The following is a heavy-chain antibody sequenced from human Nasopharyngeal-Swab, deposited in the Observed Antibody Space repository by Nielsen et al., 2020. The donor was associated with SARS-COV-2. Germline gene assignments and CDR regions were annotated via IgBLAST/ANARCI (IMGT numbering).Heavy chain of an antibody. CDR3: ARAAEYYYDSRALDGMDV. CDR2: IGTAGDP. Sequence: GESLKISCAASGFTFSSYDMHWVRQATGKGLEWVSAIGTAGDPYYPGSVKGRFTISRDNAKNSLYLQMNSLRAEDTAVYYCARAAEYYYDSRALDGMDVWGQGTTVTVSS. CDR1: GFTFSSYD. D-gene: IGHD3-22*01. V-gene: IGHV3-13*05. J-gene: IGHJ6*02.